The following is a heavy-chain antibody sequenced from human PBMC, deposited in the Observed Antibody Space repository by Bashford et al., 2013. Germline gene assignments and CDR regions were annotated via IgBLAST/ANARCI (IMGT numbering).Heavy chain of an antibody. CDR2: IYYSGSN. CDR3: ARVGSDGTRDYFDY. CDR1: GGSINSYY. V-gene: IGHV4-59*01. D-gene: IGHD3-10*01. Sequence: SETLSLTCTVSGGSINSYYWSWIRQSPGKGLEWIGYIYYSGSNNNNPSLKSRVTTSVDTSKNQLSLKLSSVTAADTAVYYCARVGSDGTRDYFDYWGQGTLVTVSS. J-gene: IGHJ4*02.